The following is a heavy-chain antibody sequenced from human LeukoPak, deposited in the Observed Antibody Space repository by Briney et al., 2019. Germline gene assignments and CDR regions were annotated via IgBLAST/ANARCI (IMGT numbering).Heavy chain of an antibody. D-gene: IGHD3-22*01. CDR1: GYSISSGYY. CDR3: ARHARYYDDSSGYYYFYYFDY. CDR2: IYHSGST. J-gene: IGHJ4*02. V-gene: IGHV4-38-2*01. Sequence: SETLSLTCAVSGYSISSGYYWGWIRQPPGKGLEWIGSIYHSGSTYYNPSLKSRVTISVGTSKNQFSLKLSSVTAADTAVYYCARHARYYDDSSGYYYFYYFDYWGQGILVTVSS.